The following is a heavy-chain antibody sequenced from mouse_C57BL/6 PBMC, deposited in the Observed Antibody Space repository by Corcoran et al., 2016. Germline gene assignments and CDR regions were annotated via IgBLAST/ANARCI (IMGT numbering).Heavy chain of an antibody. CDR2: IYWDDDK. CDR3: ARRADYYGRSYDS. Sequence: QVTLKEAGPGILQSSQTLSLTCSFSGFSLSTSGMGVSWIRQPSGKGLEWLAHIYWDDDKRYNPSLKSRLNISKDTYRKQVFLKITSVDTAATATYYCARRADYYGRSYDSWGQGTTLTVSS. J-gene: IGHJ2*01. CDR1: GFSLSTSGMG. D-gene: IGHD1-1*01. V-gene: IGHV8-12*01.